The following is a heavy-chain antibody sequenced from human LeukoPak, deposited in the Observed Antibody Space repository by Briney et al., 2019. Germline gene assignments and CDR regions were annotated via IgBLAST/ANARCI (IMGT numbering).Heavy chain of an antibody. CDR2: ISYDGSNK. CDR1: GFTFSSYG. D-gene: IGHD3-10*01. V-gene: IGHV3-30*18. CDR3: AEEGYYGSGSFPDY. Sequence: GGSLRLSCAASGFTFSSYGMHWVRQAPGKGLERVAVISYDGSNKYYTDSVNGRFTISRDNSKNALFLQMNSLRAEDTAVYYCAEEGYYGSGSFPDYWGQGTLVTVSS. J-gene: IGHJ4*02.